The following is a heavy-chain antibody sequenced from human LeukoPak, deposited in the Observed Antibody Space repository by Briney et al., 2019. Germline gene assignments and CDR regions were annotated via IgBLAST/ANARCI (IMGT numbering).Heavy chain of an antibody. Sequence: ASVKVSCKASGYTFNSYGISWVRQAPGQGLEWMGWISAHSGNTNYEEKVQGRVTMTTDTSTSTAYMELRSLRSDDTAVYYCARDKGTVATYYYYYMDVWGKGTTVTVSS. V-gene: IGHV1-18*01. CDR1: GYTFNSYG. J-gene: IGHJ6*03. D-gene: IGHD6-19*01. CDR2: ISAHSGNT. CDR3: ARDKGTVATYYYYYMDV.